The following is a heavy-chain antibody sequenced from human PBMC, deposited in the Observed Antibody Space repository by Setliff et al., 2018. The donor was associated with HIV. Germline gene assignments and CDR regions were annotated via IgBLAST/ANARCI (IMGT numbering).Heavy chain of an antibody. Sequence: SETLSLTCAVYGGSFSGYSWNWIRQPPGKGLEWIGEISHSGSTNYNPSLKSRVTISVDTSKNQFSLKLSSVTAADTALYYCARDRSNWNYGKNYMDVWGKGTTVTVSS. J-gene: IGHJ6*03. CDR3: ARDRSNWNYGKNYMDV. CDR1: GGSFSGYS. D-gene: IGHD1-7*01. V-gene: IGHV4-34*01. CDR2: ISHSGST.